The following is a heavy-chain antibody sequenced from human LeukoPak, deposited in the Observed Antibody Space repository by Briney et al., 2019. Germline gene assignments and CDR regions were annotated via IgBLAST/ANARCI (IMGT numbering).Heavy chain of an antibody. Sequence: SETLSLTCTVSGGSISSYYWSWIRQPAGKGLGWIGRIYTSGSTNYNPSLKSRVTMSADTSKNQFSLKLSSVTAADTAVYYCARSSTPYYYYGMDVWGQGTTVTVSS. CDR1: GGSISSYY. CDR3: ARSSTPYYYYGMDV. CDR2: IYTSGST. V-gene: IGHV4-4*07. J-gene: IGHJ6*02. D-gene: IGHD2/OR15-2a*01.